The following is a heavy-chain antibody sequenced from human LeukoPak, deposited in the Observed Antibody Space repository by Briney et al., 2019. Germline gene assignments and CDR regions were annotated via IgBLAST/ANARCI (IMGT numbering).Heavy chain of an antibody. D-gene: IGHD2-2*01. V-gene: IGHV4-30-4*08. Sequence: SETLSLTCTVSGGSISGYYWSWIRQPPGKGLEWIGYIYYSGSTYYNPSLKSRVTISVDTSKNQFSLKLSSVTAADTAVYYCARDRVPAAEPGYFDYWGQGTLVTVSS. CDR1: GGSISGYY. CDR3: ARDRVPAAEPGYFDY. CDR2: IYYSGST. J-gene: IGHJ4*02.